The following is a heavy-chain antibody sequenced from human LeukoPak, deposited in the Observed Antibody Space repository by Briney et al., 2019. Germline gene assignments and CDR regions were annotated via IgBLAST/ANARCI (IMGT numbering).Heavy chain of an antibody. CDR1: GFTFSSYG. V-gene: IGHV3-23*01. J-gene: IGHJ4*02. CDR2: ISGSGGST. Sequence: PGGTLRLSCAASGFTFSSYGMSRVRQAPGKGLEWVSAISGSGGSTYYADSVKGRFTISRDNSKNTLYLQMNSLRAEDTAVYYCAKQNRDYYYDSSGYSFDYWGQGTLVTVSS. CDR3: AKQNRDYYYDSSGYSFDY. D-gene: IGHD3-22*01.